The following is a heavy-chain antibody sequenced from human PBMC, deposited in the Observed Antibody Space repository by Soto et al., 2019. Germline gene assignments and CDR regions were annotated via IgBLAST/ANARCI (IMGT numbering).Heavy chain of an antibody. CDR2: IYHDGTT. J-gene: IGHJ6*02. Sequence: QVQLQESGPGLVKPSGTLSLTCAVSGGSISSRNWWSWVRQPPGKGLEWIGEIYHDGTTYYNPSLNRRVTISVDKSKNQFSLKLNSLNAADTAVYYCASASTPYGIDIWGQGTTVTVSS. CDR3: ASASTPYGIDI. V-gene: IGHV4-4*02. CDR1: GGSISSRNW.